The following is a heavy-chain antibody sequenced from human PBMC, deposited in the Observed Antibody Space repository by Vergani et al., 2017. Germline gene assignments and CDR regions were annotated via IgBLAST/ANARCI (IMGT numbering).Heavy chain of an antibody. D-gene: IGHD3-3*01. Sequence: QVQLVQSGAEVKKPGSSVKVSCKASGGTFSSYAISWVRQAPGQGLGWMGGIIPIFGTANYAQKFQGRVTITADESTSTAYMELSSLRSEDTAVYYCGRGLETYYDFSGSATHLDYWGQGTLVTVSS. CDR3: GRGLETYYDFSGSATHLDY. CDR1: GGTFSSYA. CDR2: IIPIFGTA. J-gene: IGHJ4*02. V-gene: IGHV1-69*01.